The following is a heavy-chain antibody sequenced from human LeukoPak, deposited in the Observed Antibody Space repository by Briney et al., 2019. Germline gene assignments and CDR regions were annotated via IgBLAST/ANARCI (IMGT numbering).Heavy chain of an antibody. CDR3: ARGIVVVTAPFDY. CDR2: IIPILGTA. D-gene: IGHD2-21*02. CDR1: GGTFSSYA. Sequence: SVKVSCKASGGTFSSYAISWVRQAPGQGLEWMGRIIPILGTANYAQKFQGRVTITADKSTSTAYMELSSLRSEDTAVYYCARGIVVVTAPFDYWGQGTLVTVSS. V-gene: IGHV1-69*04. J-gene: IGHJ4*02.